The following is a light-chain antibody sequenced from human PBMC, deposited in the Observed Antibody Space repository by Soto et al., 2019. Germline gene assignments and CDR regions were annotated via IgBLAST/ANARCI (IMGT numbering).Light chain of an antibody. V-gene: IGKV1-39*01. Sequence: DIQMTQSPSSLSASVGDRVTITCRASQSISIYLNWYQQKPGKAPKLLIYAASSLQSGVPSRFSGSGSVTDFTLTISSLQPEDFATYYCQQSYSTPRAFGQGTKLESK. CDR2: AAS. CDR1: QSISIY. CDR3: QQSYSTPRA. J-gene: IGKJ2*01.